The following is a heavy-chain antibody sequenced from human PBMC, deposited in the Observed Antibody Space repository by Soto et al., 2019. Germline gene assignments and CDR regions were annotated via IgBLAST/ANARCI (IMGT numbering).Heavy chain of an antibody. CDR2: IYYSGST. V-gene: IGHV4-59*08. D-gene: IGHD7-27*01. CDR3: ARHANGVTSE. Sequence: PSETLSLTCTVSSGSIINSYWSWIRQPPGKGLEWIGYIYYSGSTYYNPSLKSRVIISVDTSKNQFSLNLNSVTAADTAVYYCARHANGVTSEWGQGTLVTVSS. CDR1: SGSIINSY. J-gene: IGHJ4*02.